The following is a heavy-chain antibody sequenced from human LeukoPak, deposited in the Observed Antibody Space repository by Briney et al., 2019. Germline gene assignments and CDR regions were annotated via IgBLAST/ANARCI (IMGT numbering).Heavy chain of an antibody. CDR2: ISWKSGDV. D-gene: IGHD1-26*01. Sequence: GRSLRLSCAASGFTFEDYAMHWVRQVPGKGLEWVSGISWKSGDVTYADSVKGRFTISRDNAKNSLYLQMNSLRAEDTAVYYCASLCSGSYPDAFDIWGQGTMVTVSS. J-gene: IGHJ3*02. CDR1: GFTFEDYA. CDR3: ASLCSGSYPDAFDI. V-gene: IGHV3-9*01.